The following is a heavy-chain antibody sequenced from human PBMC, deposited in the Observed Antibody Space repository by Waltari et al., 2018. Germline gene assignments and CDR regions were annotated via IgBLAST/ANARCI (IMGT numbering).Heavy chain of an antibody. CDR2: IYHSGST. CDR3: AREGVTMVRGVITKGGMDV. CDR1: GGSISSGGYY. V-gene: IGHV4-31*03. D-gene: IGHD3-10*01. Sequence: QVQLQESGPGLVKPSQTLSLTCTVSGGSISSGGYYWSWIRPHPGKGLEWIGYIYHSGSTYYNPSLKSRVTISVDRSKNQFSLKLSSVTAADTAVYYCAREGVTMVRGVITKGGMDVWGQGTTVTVSS. J-gene: IGHJ6*02.